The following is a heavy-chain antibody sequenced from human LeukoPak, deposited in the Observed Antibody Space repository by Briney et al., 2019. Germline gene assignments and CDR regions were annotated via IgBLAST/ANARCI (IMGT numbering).Heavy chain of an antibody. CDR2: ISPSGGST. Sequence: ASVKVSCKAFGHTFTSNYMHWVRQAPGQGPEWMGVISPSGGSTTYAQKFQGRVTLTRDMSTSTDYLELSSLRSEDTAVYYCARDNSVRDEAWWFNPWGQGTLVTVSP. CDR1: GHTFTSNY. V-gene: IGHV1-46*01. D-gene: IGHD5-24*01. CDR3: ARDNSVRDEAWWFNP. J-gene: IGHJ5*02.